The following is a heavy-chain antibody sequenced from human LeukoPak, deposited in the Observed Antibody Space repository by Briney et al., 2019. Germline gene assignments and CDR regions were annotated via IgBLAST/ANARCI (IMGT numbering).Heavy chain of an antibody. CDR3: ARGEKYYYDSSGYYYFDY. CDR1: GGSISSYY. V-gene: IGHV4-59*01. J-gene: IGHJ4*02. D-gene: IGHD3-22*01. Sequence: SETLSLTCTVSGGSISSYYWSWIRQPPGKGLEWSGYIYYSGSTNYNPSLKSRVTISVDTAKNQFSLKLSSVTAADTAVYYCARGEKYYYDSSGYYYFDYWGQGTLVTVSS. CDR2: IYYSGST.